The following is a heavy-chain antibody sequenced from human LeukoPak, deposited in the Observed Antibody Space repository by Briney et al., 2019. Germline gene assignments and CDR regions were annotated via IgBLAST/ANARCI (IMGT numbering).Heavy chain of an antibody. Sequence: SETLSLTCAVYGGSFSGYYWSWIRQHPGKGLEWIGYIYYSGSTYYNPSLKSRVTISVDTSKNQFSLKLSSVTAADTAVYYCARDRYYVWGSYRYRAFDIWGQGTMVTVSS. CDR1: GGSFSGYY. CDR3: ARDRYYVWGSYRYRAFDI. D-gene: IGHD3-16*02. V-gene: IGHV4-31*11. CDR2: IYYSGST. J-gene: IGHJ3*02.